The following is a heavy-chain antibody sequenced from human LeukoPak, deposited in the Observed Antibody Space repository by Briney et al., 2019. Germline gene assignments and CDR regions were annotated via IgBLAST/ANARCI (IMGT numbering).Heavy chain of an antibody. CDR1: GFTFSDYY. Sequence: GGSLRLSCAASGFTFSDYYMSWIRQAPGKGLEWVSFISGSGYSGSGYSIHYADSVKGRFTISRDNAKNSLYLQMNSLRAEDTAVLFWSKNGPATEGWVTCRGQGTLITVSS. CDR3: SKNGPATEGWVTC. V-gene: IGHV3-11*01. J-gene: IGHJ4*02. D-gene: IGHD6-13*01. CDR2: ISGSGYSGSGYSI.